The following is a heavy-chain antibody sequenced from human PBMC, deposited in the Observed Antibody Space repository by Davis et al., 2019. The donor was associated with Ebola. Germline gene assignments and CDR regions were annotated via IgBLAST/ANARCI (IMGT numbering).Heavy chain of an antibody. D-gene: IGHD1-26*01. CDR2: IYTSGST. Sequence: PGGSLRLSCTVSGGSISSYYWSWIRQPAGKGLEWIGRIYTSGSTNYNPSLKSRVTMSVDTSKNQFSLKLSSVTAADTAVYYCARGDPRLGEAFDIWGQGTMVTVSS. CDR1: GGSISSYY. V-gene: IGHV4-4*07. CDR3: ARGDPRLGEAFDI. J-gene: IGHJ3*02.